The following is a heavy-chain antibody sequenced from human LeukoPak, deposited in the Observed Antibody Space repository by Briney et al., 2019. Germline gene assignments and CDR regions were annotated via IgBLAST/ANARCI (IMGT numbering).Heavy chain of an antibody. CDR1: GGSISSSSYY. Sequence: PSETLSLTCTVSGGSISSSSYYWGWIRQPPGKGLEWIGSIYYSGSTYYNPSLKSRVTISVDTSKNQFSLKLSSVTAADTAVYYCARDRGLATVTYFDYWGQGTLVTVSS. CDR3: ARDRGLATVTYFDY. V-gene: IGHV4-39*07. D-gene: IGHD4-17*01. CDR2: IYYSGST. J-gene: IGHJ4*02.